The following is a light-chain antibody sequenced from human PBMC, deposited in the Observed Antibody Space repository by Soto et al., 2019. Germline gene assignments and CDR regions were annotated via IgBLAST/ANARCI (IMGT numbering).Light chain of an antibody. V-gene: IGKV3-15*01. Sequence: EIVMTQSPATLSVSPGERVTLSCRASQSVSDNLAWYQQKPGQAPRLLIYGASTRATTIPARFSGSGSGTEFTLLISSLQSEDFAVYYCQQSNNWPYTFGQGTKLDIK. J-gene: IGKJ2*01. CDR3: QQSNNWPYT. CDR2: GAS. CDR1: QSVSDN.